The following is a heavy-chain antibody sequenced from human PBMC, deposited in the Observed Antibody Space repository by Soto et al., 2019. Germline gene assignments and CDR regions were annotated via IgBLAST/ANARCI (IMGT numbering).Heavy chain of an antibody. CDR3: ARGRYGDY. V-gene: IGHV1-18*01. D-gene: IGHD1-1*01. J-gene: IGHJ4*02. Sequence: QVHLVQSGAEVKKPGASVKVSGKGSGYAFTPFGTTGVRQAPGKGLVWRGWISATNGKTNYAQKLQGRVTVTRDTSTSTAYMELRSLRSDDTAVYYCARGRYGDYWGQGALVTVSS. CDR2: ISATNGKT. CDR1: GYAFTPFG.